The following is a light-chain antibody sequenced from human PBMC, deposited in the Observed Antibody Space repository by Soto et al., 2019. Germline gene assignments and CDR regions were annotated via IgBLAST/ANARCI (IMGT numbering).Light chain of an antibody. CDR1: QRIATY. V-gene: IGKV1-39*01. J-gene: IGKJ2*01. Sequence: DIQMTQSPSSLSASVGDRVTITCRASQRIATYLNWYRQKPGKAPELLIYAASSLQSGVPSTFSGSGSGTDFTLTISSLQPEDFATYYCQQSYSTPWTFGQGTKLEI. CDR3: QQSYSTPWT. CDR2: AAS.